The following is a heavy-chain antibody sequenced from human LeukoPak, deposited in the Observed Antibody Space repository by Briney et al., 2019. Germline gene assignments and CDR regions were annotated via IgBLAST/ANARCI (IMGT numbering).Heavy chain of an antibody. CDR3: ARLKAGYCSSTSCLNWFDP. CDR1: GGSFSGYF. J-gene: IGHJ5*02. Sequence: SETLSLTCAVYGGSFSGYFWAWIRQPPGKGLEWIGEINHSGSTNYNPSLKSRVTISVDSSNNQFSLKLSSVTAADTAVYYCARLKAGYCSSTSCLNWFDPWGQGTLVTVSS. D-gene: IGHD2-2*01. CDR2: INHSGST. V-gene: IGHV4-34*01.